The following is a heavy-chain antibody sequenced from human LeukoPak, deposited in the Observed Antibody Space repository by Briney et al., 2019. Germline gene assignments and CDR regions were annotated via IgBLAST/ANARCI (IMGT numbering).Heavy chain of an antibody. V-gene: IGHV7-4-1*02. CDR1: GYTFTSYA. CDR3: ARWDYDSSGYALYYFDY. Sequence: ASVKVSCKASGYTFTSYAMNWVRQAPGQGLEWMGWINTYTGNPTYAQGFTGRFVFSLGTSVSTAYLQISSLKAEDTAVYYCARWDYDSSGYALYYFDYWGQGILVTVSS. CDR2: INTYTGNP. J-gene: IGHJ4*02. D-gene: IGHD3-22*01.